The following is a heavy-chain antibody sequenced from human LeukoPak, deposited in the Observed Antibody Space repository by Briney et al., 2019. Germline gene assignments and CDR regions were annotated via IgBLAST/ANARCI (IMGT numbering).Heavy chain of an antibody. CDR1: GFTFSNYA. CDR2: ISGSGGST. CDR3: AKNQRLAVAGPLDY. J-gene: IGHJ4*02. D-gene: IGHD6-19*01. V-gene: IGHV3-23*01. Sequence: GGSLRLSCAASGFTFSNYAMAWVRQAPGKGLEWVSAISGSGGSTYYADSVKGRFTISRDNPKNTLYLQMNSLRAEDTAVYYCAKNQRLAVAGPLDYWGQGTLVTVSS.